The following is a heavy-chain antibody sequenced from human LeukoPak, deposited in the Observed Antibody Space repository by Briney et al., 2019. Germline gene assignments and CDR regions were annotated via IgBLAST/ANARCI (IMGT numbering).Heavy chain of an antibody. CDR2: IYYSGST. CDR3: ARADLYSSSWSDDY. Sequence: SETLSLTRTVSGGSISSSSYYWGWIRQPPGKGLEWIGSIYYSGSTNYNPSLKSRVTISVDTSKNQFSLKLSSVTAADTAVYYCARADLYSSSWSDDYWGQGTLVTVSS. J-gene: IGHJ4*02. D-gene: IGHD6-13*01. CDR1: GGSISSSSYY. V-gene: IGHV4-39*07.